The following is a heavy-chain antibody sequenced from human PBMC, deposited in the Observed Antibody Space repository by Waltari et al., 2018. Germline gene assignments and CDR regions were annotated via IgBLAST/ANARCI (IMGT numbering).Heavy chain of an antibody. D-gene: IGHD3-10*01. J-gene: IGHJ4*02. CDR1: GGSFCAYH. V-gene: IGHV4-34*01. CDR2: INHLGST. CDR3: AKGRLWFGDLRS. Sequence: QLHPQQWGAGLLKPSETLSLTCNIFGGSFCAYHWTWIRHSPGKGLEWIGEINHLGSTNYNPSLKSRVTISLDTSKNEFALKLDSVTAADTAVYFCAKGRLWFGDLRSWGQGTQVTVSS.